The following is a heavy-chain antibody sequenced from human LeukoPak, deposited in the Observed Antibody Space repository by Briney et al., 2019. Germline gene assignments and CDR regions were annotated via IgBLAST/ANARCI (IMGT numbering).Heavy chain of an antibody. Sequence: PGGSLRLSCAASGFTFSSYGMHWVRQAPGKGLEWVAFIHYDGSNKYYADSVKGRFTISRDNSKNTLYLQMNSLRPEDTAVYYCAKNPEALSYYYIDVWGKGTTVTVSS. CDR3: AKNPEALSYYYIDV. CDR2: IHYDGSNK. CDR1: GFTFSSYG. J-gene: IGHJ6*03. V-gene: IGHV3-30*02. D-gene: IGHD1-14*01.